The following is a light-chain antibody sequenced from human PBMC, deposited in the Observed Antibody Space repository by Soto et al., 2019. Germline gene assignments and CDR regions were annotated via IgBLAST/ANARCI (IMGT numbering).Light chain of an antibody. V-gene: IGLV1-51*01. J-gene: IGLJ1*01. Sequence: QSVLTQPPSVAAAPGQNVTISCSGSSSNIGGNSVSWYQQLPGTAPKLLIYDDNKRPSGIPDRFSGSKSGTSATLGITGFQTGDEADYYCGSWDSSLSAYVFGTGTKVTVL. CDR3: GSWDSSLSAYV. CDR2: DDN. CDR1: SSNIGGNS.